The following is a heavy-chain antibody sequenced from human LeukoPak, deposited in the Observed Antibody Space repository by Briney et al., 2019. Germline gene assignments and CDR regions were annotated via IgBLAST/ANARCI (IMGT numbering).Heavy chain of an antibody. CDR1: GYSISSGYY. Sequence: PSETLSLTCTVSGYSISSGYYWGWIRQPPGKGLEWIGSIYHSGSTCYNPSLKSRVTISVDTSKNQFSLKLSSVTAADTAVYYCASNSGSYHYYYYYMDVWGKGTTVTVSS. CDR3: ASNSGSYHYYYYYMDV. D-gene: IGHD1-26*01. J-gene: IGHJ6*03. CDR2: IYHSGST. V-gene: IGHV4-38-2*02.